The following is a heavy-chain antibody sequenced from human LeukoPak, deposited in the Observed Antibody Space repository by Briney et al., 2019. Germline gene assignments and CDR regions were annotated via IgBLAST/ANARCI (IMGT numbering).Heavy chain of an antibody. CDR2: TYSDGKT. CDR1: GLIVSSNY. CDR3: ACSGPYSNGGVMTDC. D-gene: IGHD6-19*01. J-gene: IGHJ4*02. V-gene: IGHV3-66*01. Sequence: GGSLRLSCAASGLIVSSNYMSWVRQAPGKGLEWVSITYSDGKTNYADSVKGRFTISRDNSKNTLSLQMNSLRAEDTAVYYCACSGPYSNGGVMTDCWGQGTLVTVSS.